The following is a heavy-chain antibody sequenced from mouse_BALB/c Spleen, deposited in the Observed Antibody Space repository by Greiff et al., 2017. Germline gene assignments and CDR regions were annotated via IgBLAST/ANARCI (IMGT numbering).Heavy chain of an antibody. V-gene: IGHV2-4-1*01. J-gene: IGHJ3*01. CDR2: IWSGGST. CDR3: ARRGYCGSSLAWFAY. CDR1: GFSLTSYG. D-gene: IGHD1-1*01. Sequence: VKLVESGPGLVQPSQSLSITCTVSGFSLTSYGVHWVRQSPGKGLEWLGVIWSGGSTDYNAAFISRLSISKDNSKSQVFFKMNSLQADDTAIYYCARRGYCGSSLAWFAYWGQGTLVTVSA.